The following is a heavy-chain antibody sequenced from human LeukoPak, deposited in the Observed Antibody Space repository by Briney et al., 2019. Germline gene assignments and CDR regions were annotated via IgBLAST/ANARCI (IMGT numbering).Heavy chain of an antibody. Sequence: GGSLRLSCAASGFTFSRNSMNWVRQAPGKGLEWVSSITSSSSYIYYADSVKGRFTISRDNAKNSLFLQMNSLRAEDTAVYYCARGPGAYSSSPIDYWGQGTLVTVSS. D-gene: IGHD6-6*01. CDR3: ARGPGAYSSSPIDY. V-gene: IGHV3-21*01. CDR1: GFTFSRNS. J-gene: IGHJ4*02. CDR2: ITSSSSYI.